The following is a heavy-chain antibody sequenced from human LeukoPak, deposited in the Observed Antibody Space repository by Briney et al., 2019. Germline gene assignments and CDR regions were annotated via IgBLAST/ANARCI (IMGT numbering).Heavy chain of an antibody. V-gene: IGHV3-21*01. CDR1: GFTFSSYS. Sequence: GGSLRLSCAASGFTFSSYSMSWVRQAPGKGLEWVSSISSSSSYIYYADSVKGRFTISRDNAKNSLYLQMNSLRAEDTAVYYCARCSSGWLIFDYWGQGTLVTVSS. J-gene: IGHJ4*02. CDR2: ISSSSSYI. D-gene: IGHD6-19*01. CDR3: ARCSSGWLIFDY.